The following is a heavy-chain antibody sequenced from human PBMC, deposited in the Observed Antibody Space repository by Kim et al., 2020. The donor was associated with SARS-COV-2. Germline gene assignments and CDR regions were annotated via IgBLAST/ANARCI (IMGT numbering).Heavy chain of an antibody. V-gene: IGHV7-4-1*02. CDR1: GYTFTSYA. J-gene: IGHJ6*02. CDR2: INTNTGNP. CDR3: ARPMTKAGPSAGSNGYYGMDV. D-gene: IGHD2-8*01. Sequence: ASVKVSCKASGYTFTSYAMNWVRQAPGQGLEWMGWINTNTGNPTYAQGFTGRFVFSLDTSVSTAYLQISSLKAEDTAVYYCARPMTKAGPSAGSNGYYGMDVWGQGTTVTVSS.